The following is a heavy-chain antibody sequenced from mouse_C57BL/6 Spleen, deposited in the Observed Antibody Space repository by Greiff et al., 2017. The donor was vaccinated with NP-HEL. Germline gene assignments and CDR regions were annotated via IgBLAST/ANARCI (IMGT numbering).Heavy chain of an antibody. CDR3: ARSTTVVVSFDY. V-gene: IGHV1-50*01. CDR2: IDPSDSYT. J-gene: IGHJ2*01. Sequence: QVQLQQPGAELVKPGASVKLSCKASGYTFTSYWMQWVKQRPGQGLEWIGEIDPSDSYTNYNQKFKGKATLTVDTSSSTAYMQLSSLTSEDSAVYYCARSTTVVVSFDYWGQGTTLTVSS. CDR1: GYTFTSYW. D-gene: IGHD1-1*01.